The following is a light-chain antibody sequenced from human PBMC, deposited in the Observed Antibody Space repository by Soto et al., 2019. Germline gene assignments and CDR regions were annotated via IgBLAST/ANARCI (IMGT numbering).Light chain of an antibody. Sequence: IVLTQSPGTLSSSAGERATLSCRASQSVSTNNLAWYQQRPGQAPRLLIYGASRRATGIPDRFSGSGSGTDFTLTISRLEPEDFAVYYCQQYGSSPSITFGQGTRLEIK. CDR2: GAS. CDR3: QQYGSSPSIT. CDR1: QSVSTNN. J-gene: IGKJ5*01. V-gene: IGKV3-20*01.